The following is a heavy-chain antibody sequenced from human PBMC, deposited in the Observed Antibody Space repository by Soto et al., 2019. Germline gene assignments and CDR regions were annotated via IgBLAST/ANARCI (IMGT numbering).Heavy chain of an antibody. CDR1: GESFSGYY. J-gene: IGHJ4*02. CDR3: ARVDDY. CDR2: INHRGSI. V-gene: IGHV4-34*01. Sequence: QVQLQQWGAGLLKPSETLSLTCAVYGESFSGYYWSWIRQPPGKGLEWIGEINHRGSIKYNPSLKSRLTISVDTSKNQFSLRLSSVTAADTAVYYCARVDDYWGQGSLVTVSA.